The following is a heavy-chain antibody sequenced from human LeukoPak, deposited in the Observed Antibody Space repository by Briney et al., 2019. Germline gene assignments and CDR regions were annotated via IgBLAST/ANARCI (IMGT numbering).Heavy chain of an antibody. D-gene: IGHD6-13*01. CDR3: ARGSAQIAEDYFDH. V-gene: IGHV3-9*01. Sequence: GGSLRLSCAASGFTFDDYAMHWVRQAPGKGLEWVSGISWNSGSIGYADSVKGRFTISRDNAKNSLYLQMNSLRAEDTAVYYCARGSAQIAEDYFDHWGQGILVTVSS. CDR1: GFTFDDYA. J-gene: IGHJ4*02. CDR2: ISWNSGSI.